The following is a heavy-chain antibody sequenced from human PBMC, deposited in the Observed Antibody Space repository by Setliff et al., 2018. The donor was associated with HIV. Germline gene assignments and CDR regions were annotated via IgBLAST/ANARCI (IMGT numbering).Heavy chain of an antibody. CDR3: ARGDGYRGNDAYYDTGLDV. J-gene: IGHJ6*02. Sequence: SEALSLTCTVSGGSIDSTDYSWGWIRQPPGRGLEWIGSIFYSGRTTYNPSLRSRVTISVDTSKNQFSLNLSSVTAAETAVYYCARGDGYRGNDAYYDTGLDVWGQGITVTVSS. D-gene: IGHD5-12*01. V-gene: IGHV4-39*07. CDR1: GGSIDSTDYS. CDR2: IFYSGRT.